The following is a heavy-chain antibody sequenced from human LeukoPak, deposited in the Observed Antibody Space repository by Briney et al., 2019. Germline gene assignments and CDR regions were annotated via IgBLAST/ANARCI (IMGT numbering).Heavy chain of an antibody. V-gene: IGHV4-4*07. D-gene: IGHD3-22*01. CDR2: IYTSGST. Sequence: SETLSLTCTVSGGSISSYYWSWIRQPAGKGLEWIGRIYTSGSTYYADSVKGRFTISRDNSKNTLYLQMNSLRAEDTAVYYCAKDIYYDSSSQDYWGQGTLVTVSS. J-gene: IGHJ4*02. CDR1: GGSISSYY. CDR3: AKDIYYDSSSQDY.